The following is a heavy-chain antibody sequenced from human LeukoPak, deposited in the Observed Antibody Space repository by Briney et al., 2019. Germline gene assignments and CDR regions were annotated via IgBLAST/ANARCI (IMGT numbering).Heavy chain of an antibody. V-gene: IGHV3-7*01. CDR3: ARHRSGYCSSTICYSSGSYYYYMDV. CDR1: GFTFSNYW. CDR2: IKQDGSEK. Sequence: GGSLRLSCAASGFTFSNYWMSWVRQAPGKGLEWVANIKQDGSEKYYVDSVKGRFTISRDNAENSLYLQMNSLRAEDTAVYYCARHRSGYCSSTICYSSGSYYYYMDVWGKGTTVTVSS. D-gene: IGHD2-2*02. J-gene: IGHJ6*03.